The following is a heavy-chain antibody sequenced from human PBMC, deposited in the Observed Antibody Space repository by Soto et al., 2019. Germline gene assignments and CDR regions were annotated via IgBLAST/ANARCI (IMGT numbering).Heavy chain of an antibody. CDR1: GGTFSSYA. D-gene: IGHD6-13*01. CDR3: ARGGYSSTWSNLLDRSGLDV. CDR2: IVPLFRTT. V-gene: IGHV1-69*06. J-gene: IGHJ6*02. Sequence: ASVKVSCKASGGTFSSYAINWVRQAPGQGLEWMGGIVPLFRTTNYAQKFQGRVTITADTSTYTVYMELSELRSGDTAVYYCARGGYSSTWSNLLDRSGLDVWGQGTTVTVSS.